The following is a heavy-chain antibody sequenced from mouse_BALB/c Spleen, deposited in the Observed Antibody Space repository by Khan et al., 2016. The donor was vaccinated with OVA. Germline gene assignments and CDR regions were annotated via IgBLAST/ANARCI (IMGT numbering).Heavy chain of an antibody. J-gene: IGHJ1*01. Sequence: VQLQQSGPELVKPGASVKMSCKASGYTFTDYYMKWVKQSHGQSLEWIGDINPDNGDTFYNKKFKGKATLTADKSSSTAYMQLNSLTSEDSALYFCARGLFDVWGAGTSVTVAS. V-gene: IGHV1-26*01. CDR2: INPDNGDT. CDR1: GYTFTDYY. CDR3: ARGLFDV.